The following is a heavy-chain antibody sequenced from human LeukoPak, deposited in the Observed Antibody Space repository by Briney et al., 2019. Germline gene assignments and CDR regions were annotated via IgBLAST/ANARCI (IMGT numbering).Heavy chain of an antibody. CDR1: GGSISSYY. Sequence: PSETLSLTCTVSGGSISSYYWSWIRQPAGKGLEWIGRIYTSGSTNYNPSLKSRVTMSVDTSKNQFSLKLSSVTAADTAVYYCARGELTNSGSYFVFGYWGQGTLVTVSS. V-gene: IGHV4-4*07. CDR3: ARGELTNSGSYFVFGY. D-gene: IGHD1-26*01. J-gene: IGHJ4*02. CDR2: IYTSGST.